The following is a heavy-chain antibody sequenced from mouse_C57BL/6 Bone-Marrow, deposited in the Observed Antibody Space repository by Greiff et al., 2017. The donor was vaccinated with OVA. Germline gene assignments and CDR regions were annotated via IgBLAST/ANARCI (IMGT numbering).Heavy chain of an antibody. CDR2: ISDGGSYT. D-gene: IGHD2-4*01. Sequence: EVQLVESGGGLVKPGGSLKLSCAASGFTFSSYAMSWVRQTPEKRLEWVATISDGGSYTYYPDNVKGRFTISRDNAKNTLYLQMSRLKSEDTAMYYCARRTYDYGDCDVWGTGTTVTVSS. CDR3: ARRTYDYGDCDV. J-gene: IGHJ1*03. CDR1: GFTFSSYA. V-gene: IGHV5-4*03.